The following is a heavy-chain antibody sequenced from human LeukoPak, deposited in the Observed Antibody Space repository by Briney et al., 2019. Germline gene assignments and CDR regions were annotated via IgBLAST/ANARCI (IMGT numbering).Heavy chain of an antibody. CDR1: GGSISSSNW. Sequence: SETLSLTCADSGGSISSSNWWSWVRQPPGKGLEWIGEIYHSGSTNYNPSLKSRVTISVDKSKNQFSLKLSSVTAADTAVYYCARVLYGDYDPTYGMDVWGQGTTVTVSS. CDR2: IYHSGST. V-gene: IGHV4-4*02. J-gene: IGHJ6*02. CDR3: ARVLYGDYDPTYGMDV. D-gene: IGHD4-17*01.